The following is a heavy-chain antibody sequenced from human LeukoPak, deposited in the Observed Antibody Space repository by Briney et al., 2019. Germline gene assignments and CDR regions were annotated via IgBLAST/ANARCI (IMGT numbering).Heavy chain of an antibody. CDR1: GGSITSSSHY. CDR3: ARVGGYEGGIYYYYYMDV. Sequence: SETLSLTCTVSGGSITSSSHYWGWIRQPPGQGLQWIGLIYYDGSAYYNLSLKSRLTISIDKSKNQFSLKLSSVTAADTAVYYCARVGGYEGGIYYYYYMDVWGKGTTVTVSS. J-gene: IGHJ6*03. D-gene: IGHD5-12*01. V-gene: IGHV4-39*07. CDR2: IYYDGSA.